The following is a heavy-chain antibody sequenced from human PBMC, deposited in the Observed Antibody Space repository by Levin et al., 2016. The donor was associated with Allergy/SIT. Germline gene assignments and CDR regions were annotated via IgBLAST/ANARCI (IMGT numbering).Heavy chain of an antibody. J-gene: IGHJ1*01. CDR3: VKDFWVREMPGTLDT. CDR2: ISSSGQTT. D-gene: IGHD1-14*01. Sequence: GGSLRLSCSASGFTFTNYPTHWVRQTPGKGLEYVSSISSSGQTTYYADSVKGRFTVSRDNSKNTLHLQMSGLRPEDSAVYYCVKDFWVREMPGTLDTWGQGTLVTVSS. CDR1: GFTFTNYP. V-gene: IGHV3-64D*06.